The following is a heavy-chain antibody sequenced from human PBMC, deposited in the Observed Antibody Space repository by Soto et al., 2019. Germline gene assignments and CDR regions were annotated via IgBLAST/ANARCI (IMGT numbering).Heavy chain of an antibody. Sequence: SETLSLTCTVSGGSISSGGYYWSWIRQHPGKGLEWIGHIYYSGSTNYNPSLKSRVTISVDTSKNQFSLKLSSVTAADTAVYYCAASCVGCGGFNYYGMDVWGQGTTVTVSS. V-gene: IGHV4-31*03. CDR3: AASCVGCGGFNYYGMDV. J-gene: IGHJ6*02. CDR2: IYYSGST. D-gene: IGHD2-21*01. CDR1: GGSISSGGYY.